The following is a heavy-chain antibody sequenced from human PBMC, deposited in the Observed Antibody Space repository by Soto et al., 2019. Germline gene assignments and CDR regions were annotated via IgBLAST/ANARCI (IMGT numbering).Heavy chain of an antibody. Sequence: GGSLRLSCAASGFTFCSYAISWVRQAPGKGLEWVAVIWYDGSNKYYADSVKGRFTISRDNSKNTLYLQMNNLRVEDTAVYYCGPDTLDYWGQGTLVTVSS. CDR2: IWYDGSNK. V-gene: IGHV3-33*08. CDR3: GPDTLDY. CDR1: GFTFCSYA. J-gene: IGHJ4*02.